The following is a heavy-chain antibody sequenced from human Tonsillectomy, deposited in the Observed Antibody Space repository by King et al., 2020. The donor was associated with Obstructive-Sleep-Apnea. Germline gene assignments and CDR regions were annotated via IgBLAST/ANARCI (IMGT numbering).Heavy chain of an antibody. V-gene: IGHV3-15*01. CDR3: VKGPKVYGMDV. CDR1: GLTFSNAW. Sequence: VQLVEAGGGLVKPGGSLRLSCAASGLTFSNAWMTWVRQAPGKGLEWVGRIKRKSDGGTTEYAAPVKDRFTISRDDSKNTVYLQMNSLKIEDTALYYCVKGPKVYGMDVWGQGTTVTVSS. CDR2: IKRKSDGGTT. J-gene: IGHJ6*02.